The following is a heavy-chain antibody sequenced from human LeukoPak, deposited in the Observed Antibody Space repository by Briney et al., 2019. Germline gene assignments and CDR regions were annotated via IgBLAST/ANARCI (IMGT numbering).Heavy chain of an antibody. CDR3: ARGVSSGWWGLFDY. CDR1: AFTFSSYW. D-gene: IGHD6-19*01. V-gene: IGHV3-7*01. Sequence: PGGSLRLSCAASAFTFSSYWMSWVRQAPGKGLEWVANIKEDGSEQYYVDSLKGRFTISRDNAKNSLYLQMNSLRAEDTAVYYCARGVSSGWWGLFDYWGQGTLVTVSS. CDR2: IKEDGSEQ. J-gene: IGHJ4*02.